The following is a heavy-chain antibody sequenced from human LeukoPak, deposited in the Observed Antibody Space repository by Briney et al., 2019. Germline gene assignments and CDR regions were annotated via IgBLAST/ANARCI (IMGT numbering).Heavy chain of an antibody. CDR2: IYYSGST. CDR3: ARQLYYGSGSYLYAFDI. J-gene: IGHJ3*02. V-gene: IGHV4-39*01. CDR1: GGSISSSSYY. D-gene: IGHD3-10*01. Sequence: PSETLSLTCTVSGGSISSSSYYWGWIRQPPGKGLEWIGSIYYSGSTYYNPSLKSRATISVDTSKNQFSLKLSSVTAAETAVYYCARQLYYGSGSYLYAFDIWGQGTIVTVSS.